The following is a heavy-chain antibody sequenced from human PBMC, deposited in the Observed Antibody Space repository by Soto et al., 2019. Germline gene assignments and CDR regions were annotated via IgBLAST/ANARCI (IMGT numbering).Heavy chain of an antibody. J-gene: IGHJ4*02. CDR3: ARNPLYGDLDY. Sequence: PGGSLRLSCAASGFTVSSNYMSWVRQAPGKGLEWVSVIYSGGSTYYADSVKGRFTISRDNSKNTLYLQMNSLRAEDTAVYYCARNPLYGDLDYWGQGTLVTVSS. D-gene: IGHD4-17*01. CDR1: GFTVSSNY. V-gene: IGHV3-66*01. CDR2: IYSGGST.